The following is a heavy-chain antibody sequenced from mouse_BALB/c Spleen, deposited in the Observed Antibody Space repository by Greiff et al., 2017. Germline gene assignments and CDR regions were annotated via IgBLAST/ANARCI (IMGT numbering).Heavy chain of an antibody. V-gene: IGHV14-3*02. J-gene: IGHJ1*01. CDR2: IDPANGNT. CDR3: ARSYYGWYFDV. D-gene: IGHD1-1*01. Sequence: VQLQQSGAELVKPGASVKLSCTASGFNIKDTYMHWVKQRPEQGLEWIGRIDPANGNTKYDPKFQGKATITADTSSNTAYLQLSSLTSEDTAVYYCARSYYGWYFDVWGAGTTVTVSS. CDR1: GFNIKDTY.